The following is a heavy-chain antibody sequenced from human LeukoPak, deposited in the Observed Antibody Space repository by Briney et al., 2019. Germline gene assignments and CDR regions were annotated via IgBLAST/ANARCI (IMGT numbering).Heavy chain of an antibody. D-gene: IGHD2-15*01. CDR2: ISGSGDIT. Sequence: GGSLRLSCAASGFTFSSYAMSWVRQAPGKGLEWVSQISGSGDITYYAESVKGRFTISRDNSKNTLYLQMNSLRAEDTAVYYCAKWSYCSGGSCYGSLGYWGQGTLVTVSS. V-gene: IGHV3-23*01. J-gene: IGHJ4*02. CDR3: AKWSYCSGGSCYGSLGY. CDR1: GFTFSSYA.